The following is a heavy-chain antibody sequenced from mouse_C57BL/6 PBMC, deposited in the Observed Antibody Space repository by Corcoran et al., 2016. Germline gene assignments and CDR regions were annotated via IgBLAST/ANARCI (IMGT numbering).Heavy chain of an antibody. Sequence: QIQLVQSGPELKKPGETVKISCKASGYTFTTYGMSWVKQAPGKGLKWMGWINTYSGVPTYADDFNGRFAFSLETSASTAYLQINNLKNEDTATYFCARGGYYGNYRYYFDYWGQGTTLTVSS. CDR2: INTYSGVP. CDR3: ARGGYYGNYRYYFDY. V-gene: IGHV9-3*01. D-gene: IGHD2-1*01. J-gene: IGHJ2*01. CDR1: GYTFTTYG.